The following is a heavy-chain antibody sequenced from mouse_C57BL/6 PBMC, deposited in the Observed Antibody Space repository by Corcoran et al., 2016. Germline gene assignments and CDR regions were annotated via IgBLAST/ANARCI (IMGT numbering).Heavy chain of an antibody. CDR1: GYTFATYG. CDR2: INTYSGVP. Sequence: QIQLVQSGPELKKPGETVKISCKASGYTFATYGMSWVKQAPGKGLKWMGWINTYSGVPTYADDFKGRFAFSLETSASTAYLQINNLKNEDTATYFCARDYYGSTCFDYWGQGTTLTVSS. CDR3: ARDYYGSTCFDY. J-gene: IGHJ2*01. V-gene: IGHV9-3*01. D-gene: IGHD1-1*01.